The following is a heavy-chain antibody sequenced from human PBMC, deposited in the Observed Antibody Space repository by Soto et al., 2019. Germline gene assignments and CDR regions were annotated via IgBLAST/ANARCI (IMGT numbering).Heavy chain of an antibody. Sequence: KPSETLCLTCAASGGSISDYYWSWIRQPPGKGLEWIAYIYYSGGTNYSPSLKRRGTIFLNTSNSNFYMTLTYGTAADTAVFYCGSVAGTPTLPGEYFYYGLDVWGQGTTVTVSS. J-gene: IGHJ6*02. CDR1: GGSISDYY. V-gene: IGHV4-59*01. CDR3: GSVAGTPTLPGEYFYYGLDV. D-gene: IGHD3-9*01. CDR2: IYYSGGT.